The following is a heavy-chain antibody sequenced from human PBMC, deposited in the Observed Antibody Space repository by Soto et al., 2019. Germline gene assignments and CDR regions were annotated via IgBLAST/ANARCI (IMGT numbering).Heavy chain of an antibody. V-gene: IGHV2-5*02. CDR3: AHAGDYDLLTFDH. CDR1: GFSLSSYGMG. Sequence: QITLKESGPTLVRPAQTLTLTCGFSGFSLSSYGMGVAWIRQPPGKALEWLALIYWDDDKRYSPSLKDRLAISKDTSSNQVVLIITNMDPGDTATYFCAHAGDYDLLTFDHWGPGTLVTVSS. D-gene: IGHD4-17*01. CDR2: IYWDDDK. J-gene: IGHJ4*02.